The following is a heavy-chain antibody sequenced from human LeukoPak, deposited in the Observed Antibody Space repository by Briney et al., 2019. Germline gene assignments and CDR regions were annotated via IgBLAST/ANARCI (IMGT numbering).Heavy chain of an antibody. Sequence: PGGSLRLSCAASGFTFSRSAMSWVRQAPGKGLEWVSTIGGRDESTYYADSVKGRFTISRDNAKNSLYLQMNSLRAEDTAVYYCARTYGDYVPNYFDYWGQGTLVTVSS. V-gene: IGHV3-23*01. CDR1: GFTFSRSA. J-gene: IGHJ4*02. CDR2: IGGRDEST. D-gene: IGHD4-17*01. CDR3: ARTYGDYVPNYFDY.